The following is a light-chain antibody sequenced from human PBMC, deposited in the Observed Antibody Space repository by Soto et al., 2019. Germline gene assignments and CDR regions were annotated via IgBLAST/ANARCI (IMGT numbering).Light chain of an antibody. CDR1: QSISKW. V-gene: IGKV1-5*01. Sequence: DIPMTQFPSTLSASVGDRVTITCRASQSISKWLVWYQQKPGKAPKVLIFDASILASGVPSRFSGSGSGTEFTLTISSLQPDDFATYYCQQYNGYSTWTFGQGTKVEIK. J-gene: IGKJ1*01. CDR3: QQYNGYSTWT. CDR2: DAS.